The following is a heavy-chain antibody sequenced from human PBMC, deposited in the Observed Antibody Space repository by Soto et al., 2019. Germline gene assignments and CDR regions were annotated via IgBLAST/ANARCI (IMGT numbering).Heavy chain of an antibody. CDR1: GFTFSSYG. J-gene: IGHJ4*02. V-gene: IGHV3-33*01. CDR3: ARNGIAVAGTTHYLYYFDY. CDR2: IWYDGSNK. Sequence: QVQLVESGGGVVQPGRSLRLSCAASGFTFSSYGMYWVRQAPGKGLEWVAVIWYDGSNKYYADSVKGRFTISRDNSKNTLYLQMNSLRAEDTAVYYCARNGIAVAGTTHYLYYFDYWGQGTLVTVSS. D-gene: IGHD6-19*01.